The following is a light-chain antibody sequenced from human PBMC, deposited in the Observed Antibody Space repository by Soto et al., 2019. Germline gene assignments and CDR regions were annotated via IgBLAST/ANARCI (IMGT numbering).Light chain of an antibody. CDR3: QQRYSTLPT. V-gene: IGKV1-39*01. CDR1: QSISSY. Sequence: DIQMTQSPSSLSASVGDRVTITCRASQSISSYVNWYQQKPGKAPKLLIYDASSLQSGVPSRFSRSGSGTAFTLTMSSLQPEDFATYYCQQRYSTLPTFGQGTRLEIK. CDR2: DAS. J-gene: IGKJ5*01.